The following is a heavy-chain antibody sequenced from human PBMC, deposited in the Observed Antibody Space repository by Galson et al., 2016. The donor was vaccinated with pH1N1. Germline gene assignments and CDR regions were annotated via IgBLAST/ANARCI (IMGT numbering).Heavy chain of an antibody. D-gene: IGHD3-10*01. CDR3: ARVDFSCKIGD. J-gene: IGHJ4*02. V-gene: IGHV4-34*01. CDR1: GGSFSDYY. Sequence: ETLSLTCTVYGGSFSDYYWSWIRQPPGKGLEWIGEVNPSGSTIYNPSLNSRVIISADTSRNQFSLKLTSVTAADTAVYFCARVDFSCKIGDWGQGTQVTVSS. CDR2: VNPSGST.